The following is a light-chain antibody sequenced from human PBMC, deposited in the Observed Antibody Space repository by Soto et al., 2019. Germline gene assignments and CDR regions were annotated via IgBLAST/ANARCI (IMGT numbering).Light chain of an antibody. J-gene: IGKJ4*01. CDR2: GIS. CDR1: QSVTNRY. V-gene: IGKV3-20*01. CDR3: QHYSSELLP. Sequence: ENVLTQSPGILSLSPGERATLSCRATQSVTNRYFAWYQQKPGQAPRLLIYGISSRATDIPDRFSGSGSGTDFTLTISRLEPEDFAVYYCQHYSSELLPFGGGTTVEIK.